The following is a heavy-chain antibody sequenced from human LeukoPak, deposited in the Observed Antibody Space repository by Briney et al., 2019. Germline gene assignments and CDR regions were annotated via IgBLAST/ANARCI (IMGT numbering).Heavy chain of an antibody. Sequence: SETLSLTCTVSGGSINSSSYYWGWIRQPPGTGLEWIGSIYYSGSTYYNPSLKRRVPISVDTSKNQFPLKLSAVTAADTAVYYCASPGRLLWCGELDAFDIWGQGTMVTVSS. D-gene: IGHD3-10*01. CDR1: GGSINSSSYY. V-gene: IGHV4-39*01. J-gene: IGHJ3*02. CDR2: IYYSGST. CDR3: ASPGRLLWCGELDAFDI.